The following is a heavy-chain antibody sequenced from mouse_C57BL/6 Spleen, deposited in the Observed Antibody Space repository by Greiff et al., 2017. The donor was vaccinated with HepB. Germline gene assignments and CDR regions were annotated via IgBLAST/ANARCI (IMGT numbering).Heavy chain of an antibody. CDR3: ARCDWDGYFDV. Sequence: QVQLQQPGAELVMPGASVKLSCKASGYTFTSYWMHWVKQRPGQGLEWIGEIDPSDSYTNYNQKFKGKSTLTVDKSSSTAYMQLSSLTSEDSAVYYCARCDWDGYFDVWGTGTTVTVSS. CDR2: IDPSDSYT. V-gene: IGHV1-69*01. J-gene: IGHJ1*03. D-gene: IGHD4-1*01. CDR1: GYTFTSYW.